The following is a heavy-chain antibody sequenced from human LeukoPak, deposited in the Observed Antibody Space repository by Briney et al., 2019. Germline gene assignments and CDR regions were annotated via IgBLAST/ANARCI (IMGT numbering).Heavy chain of an antibody. CDR3: ATQGFDP. J-gene: IGHJ5*02. CDR1: GYTFTTYG. CDR2: ISTYDGNT. Sequence: ASVKVSCKASGYTFTTYGINWVRQAPGQGLEWMGWISTYDGNTIYAQKLRDRVTMIRDTSTSTVYMDLRSLRSDDTAVYYCATQGFDPWGQGTLVTVSS. V-gene: IGHV1-18*01.